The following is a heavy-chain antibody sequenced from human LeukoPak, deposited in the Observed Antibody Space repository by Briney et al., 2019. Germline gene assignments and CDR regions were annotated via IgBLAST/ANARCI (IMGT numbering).Heavy chain of an antibody. CDR2: ISYDGSNK. D-gene: IGHD3-3*01. Sequence: GGSLRLSCAASGFTFSSYTIHWVRQAPGKGLEWVTIISYDGSNKYYADSVKGRFTISRDNSKNTLYLQMNSLRAEDTAVYYCARGGQGYDLNWFDPWGQGTLVTVSS. CDR1: GFTFSSYT. CDR3: ARGGQGYDLNWFDP. V-gene: IGHV3-30-3*01. J-gene: IGHJ5*02.